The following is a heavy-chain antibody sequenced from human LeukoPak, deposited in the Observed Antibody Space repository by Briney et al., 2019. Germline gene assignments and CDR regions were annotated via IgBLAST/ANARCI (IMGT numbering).Heavy chain of an antibody. CDR1: GGSISSGSYY. CDR2: IYTSGST. CDR3: ARATAPITIFGVVIDPVDAFDI. Sequence: PSQTLSLTCTVSGGSISSGSYYWSWIRQPAGKGLEWIGRIYTSGSTNYNPSLKSRVTISVDTSKNQFSLKLSSVTAADTAVYYCARATAPITIFGVVIDPVDAFDIWGQGTMVTVSS. V-gene: IGHV4-61*02. D-gene: IGHD3-3*01. J-gene: IGHJ3*02.